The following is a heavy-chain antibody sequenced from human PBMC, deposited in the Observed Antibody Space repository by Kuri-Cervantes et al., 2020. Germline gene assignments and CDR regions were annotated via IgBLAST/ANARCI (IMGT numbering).Heavy chain of an antibody. CDR1: GNTFDVYD. D-gene: IGHD1-1*01. V-gene: IGHV3-9*03. CDR2: ISWNSGSI. CDR3: ARGPSEYWNDHNWYIDL. Sequence: LRLNCTASGNTFDVYDMRWVRQAPGKGLEWVPGISWNSGSIRYADSVKGRFTISRDNAKNSLYLEMNSLRAEDMALYYCARGPSEYWNDHNWYIDLWGHGTLVTVSS. J-gene: IGHJ2*01.